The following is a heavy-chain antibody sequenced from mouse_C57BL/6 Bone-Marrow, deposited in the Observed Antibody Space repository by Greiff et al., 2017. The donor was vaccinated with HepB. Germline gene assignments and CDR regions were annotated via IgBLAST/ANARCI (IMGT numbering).Heavy chain of an antibody. J-gene: IGHJ2*01. CDR3: ADYYGSSYGDY. V-gene: IGHV1-81*01. D-gene: IGHD1-1*01. Sequence: QVQLQQSGAELARPGASVKLSCKASGYTFTSYGISWVKQRTGQGLEWIGEIYPRSGNTYYNEKFKGKATLTADKSSSTAYMERRSLTSEDSAVYFCADYYGSSYGDYWGQGTTLTVSS. CDR2: IYPRSGNT. CDR1: GYTFTSYG.